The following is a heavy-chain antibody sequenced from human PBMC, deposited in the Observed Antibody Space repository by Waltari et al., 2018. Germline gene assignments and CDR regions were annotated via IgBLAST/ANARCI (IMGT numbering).Heavy chain of an antibody. CDR3: VTVRAARPY. CDR2: IIPMIGAA. V-gene: IGHV1-69*01. Sequence: QVQLVQSGAEVKKPGSSVKVSCKASGGTVSRNTISWVRQAPGQGLEWMGGIIPMIGAANYAQEFQGRVTITADESTTTAYMELTSLRSDDTAVFYCVTVRAARPYWGQGTLVTVSS. D-gene: IGHD6-6*01. J-gene: IGHJ4*02. CDR1: GGTVSRNT.